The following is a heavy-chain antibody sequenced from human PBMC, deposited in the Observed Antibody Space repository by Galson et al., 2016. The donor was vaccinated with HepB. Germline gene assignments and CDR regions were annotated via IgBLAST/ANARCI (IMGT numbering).Heavy chain of an antibody. Sequence: SVKVSCKASGYKLRSYGIDWVRQAPGQGLEWLGWISTYNGNTNYARKFQDRVTLTTDTSTNTVYLELRSLTSDDTAVYYCARDRQWLRESSHYWGQGTLVTVSS. V-gene: IGHV1-18*01. D-gene: IGHD3-10*01. CDR1: GYKLRSYG. CDR3: ARDRQWLRESSHY. CDR2: ISTYNGNT. J-gene: IGHJ4*02.